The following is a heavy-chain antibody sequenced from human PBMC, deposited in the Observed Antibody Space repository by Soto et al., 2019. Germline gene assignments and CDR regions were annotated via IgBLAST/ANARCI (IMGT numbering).Heavy chain of an antibody. CDR1: GYTFISYY. CDR2: INPRGGST. CDR3: AILTGTGSEGDAFDI. J-gene: IGHJ3*02. D-gene: IGHD1-1*01. V-gene: IGHV1-46*01. Sequence: ASVKVSCKASGYTFISYYIHWLRQAPGQGLEWMGIINPRGGSTSYAQKFQGRVTMTRDTSTSTVYMELSSLRSEDTAVYYCAILTGTGSEGDAFDIWGQGTMVT.